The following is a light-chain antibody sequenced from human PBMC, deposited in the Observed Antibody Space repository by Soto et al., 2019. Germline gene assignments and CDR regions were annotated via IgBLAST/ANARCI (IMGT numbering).Light chain of an antibody. Sequence: EVVLTQSPGTLSLSPGERATLSCRASQSVSSTYFAWYQQKPGQAPRLLIYGASNRATGIPDRFSGGGSGTDFTLTISRLEPEDFAVYFCQQYGSGFTFGPGTTVDV. CDR3: QQYGSGFT. CDR1: QSVSSTY. V-gene: IGKV3-20*01. CDR2: GAS. J-gene: IGKJ3*01.